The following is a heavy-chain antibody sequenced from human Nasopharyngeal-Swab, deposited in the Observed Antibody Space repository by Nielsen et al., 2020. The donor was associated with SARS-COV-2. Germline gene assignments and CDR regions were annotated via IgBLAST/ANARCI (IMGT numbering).Heavy chain of an antibody. CDR1: GYTFTGYY. CDR2: INPNSGGT. Sequence: ASVKVSCKASGYTFTGYYMHWVRQAPGQGLEWMGRINPNSGGTNYAQKFQGRVTMTRDTSISTAYMELSRLRSDDTAAYYCARSGSYSDAFDIWGQGTMVTVSS. CDR3: ARSGSYSDAFDI. D-gene: IGHD1-26*01. V-gene: IGHV1-2*06. J-gene: IGHJ3*02.